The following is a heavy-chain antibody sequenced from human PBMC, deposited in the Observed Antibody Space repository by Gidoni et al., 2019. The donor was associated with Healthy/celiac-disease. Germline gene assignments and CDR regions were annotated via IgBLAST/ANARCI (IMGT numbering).Heavy chain of an antibody. J-gene: IGHJ5*02. CDR2: IKQDGSEK. D-gene: IGHD2-2*01. Sequence: VQPGGSLRLSCAASGFTFSSYWMSWVRQAPGKGLEWVANIKQDGSEKYYVDSVKGRFTISRDNAKNSLYLQMNSLRAEDTAVYYCARENIVVVPVRGINWFDPWGQGTLVTVSA. CDR1: GFTFSSYW. V-gene: IGHV3-7*01. CDR3: ARENIVVVPVRGINWFDP.